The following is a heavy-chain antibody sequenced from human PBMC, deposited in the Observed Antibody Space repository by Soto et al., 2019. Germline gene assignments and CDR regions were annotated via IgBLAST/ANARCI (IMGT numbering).Heavy chain of an antibody. V-gene: IGHV1-58*01. D-gene: IGHD3-22*01. CDR1: GFNFRTTA. CDR2: IVVGSGNT. J-gene: IGHJ4*02. CDR3: AVDPYYYDSSDYYSFDQ. Sequence: ASVKVSCKASGFNFRTTAVQWVRQARGQRLEWIGWIVVGSGNTNYAQKFQERVTITRDMSTSTAYMDVSSLRSEDTAVYYCAVDPYYYDSSDYYSFDQWGQGTLVTVSS.